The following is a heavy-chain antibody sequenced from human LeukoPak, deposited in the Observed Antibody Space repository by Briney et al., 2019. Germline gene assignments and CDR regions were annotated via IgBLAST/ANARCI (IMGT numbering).Heavy chain of an antibody. CDR3: ARWDGDYEGAEWFDP. J-gene: IGHJ5*02. D-gene: IGHD4-17*01. CDR1: GFTFSSYG. Sequence: PGGSLRLSCAASGFTFSSYGMHWVRQAPGKGLDWVAVISYGGSNKYYADSVKGRFTISRDDSKNMVYMQMNSLRAEDTAVYYCARWDGDYEGAEWFDPWGQGTLVTVSS. V-gene: IGHV3-30*03. CDR2: ISYGGSNK.